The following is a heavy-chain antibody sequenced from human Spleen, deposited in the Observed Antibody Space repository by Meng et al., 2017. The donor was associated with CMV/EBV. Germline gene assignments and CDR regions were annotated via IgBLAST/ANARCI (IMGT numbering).Heavy chain of an antibody. CDR2: ISAGGDNT. CDR1: GITFSSYA. J-gene: IGHJ6*02. D-gene: IGHD1-26*01. V-gene: IGHV3-23*01. Sequence: LSLTCVASGITFSSYAMSWVRQAPGKGLEWVSSISAGGDNTYYADSVKGRFTISRDNSKNTLYLQMNGLRAEDTAVYYCAKVSLSGSYSSYYYGRDVWGQGTTVTVSS. CDR3: AKVSLSGSYSSYYYGRDV.